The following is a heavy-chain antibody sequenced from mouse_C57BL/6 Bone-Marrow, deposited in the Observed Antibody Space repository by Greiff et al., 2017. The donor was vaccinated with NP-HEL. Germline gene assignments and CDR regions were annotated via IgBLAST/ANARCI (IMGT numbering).Heavy chain of an antibody. CDR2: IYPGSGST. Sequence: VQLQQPGAELVKPGASVKLSCKASGYTFTSYWITWVKQRPGQGLEWIGDIYPGSGSTNYNEKFKGTATLTVDTSSSTAYMQRSSLTAVDSWVYYCARSDAGDWGQGTTLTVSS. CDR1: GYTFTSYW. D-gene: IGHD3-1*01. V-gene: IGHV1-55*01. CDR3: ARSDAGD. J-gene: IGHJ2*01.